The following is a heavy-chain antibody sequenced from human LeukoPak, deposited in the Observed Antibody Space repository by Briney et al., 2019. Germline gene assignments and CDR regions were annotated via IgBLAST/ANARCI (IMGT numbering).Heavy chain of an antibody. CDR3: AKDQMDTAMVSYFDY. Sequence: GGSLRLSCAASGFTFSSYGMHWVRQAPGKGLEWVAVISYDGSNKYYADSVKGRFTISRDNSKNTLYLQMNSLGAEDTAVYYCAKDQMDTAMVSYFDYWGQGTLVTVSS. CDR1: GFTFSSYG. D-gene: IGHD5-18*01. CDR2: ISYDGSNK. V-gene: IGHV3-30*18. J-gene: IGHJ4*02.